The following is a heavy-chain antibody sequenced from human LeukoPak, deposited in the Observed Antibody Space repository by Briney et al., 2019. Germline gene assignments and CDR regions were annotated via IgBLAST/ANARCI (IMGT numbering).Heavy chain of an antibody. J-gene: IGHJ6*03. D-gene: IGHD6-13*01. CDR1: GFTFDDYG. Sequence: GGSLRLSCAASGFTFDDYGISWVRQAPGKGLKWVSGINWNGGSTGYADSVKGRFTISRDNAKNSLYLQMNSLRAEDTALYYCARGKSSSWSYYYYYMDVWGKGTTVTVSS. V-gene: IGHV3-20*04. CDR2: INWNGGST. CDR3: ARGKSSSWSYYYYYMDV.